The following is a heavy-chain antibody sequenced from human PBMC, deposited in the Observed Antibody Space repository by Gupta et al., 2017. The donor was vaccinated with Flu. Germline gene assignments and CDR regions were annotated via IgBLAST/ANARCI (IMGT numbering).Heavy chain of an antibody. CDR2: ISDSGGTT. D-gene: IGHD4-17*01. CDR3: AKDFYGDRPNWFDP. Sequence: SSYAMNWVRQAPGKGLEWVSGISDSGGTTYYADSVKGRFTISRDNSKNTLYLQMNSLRGEDTAVYYCAKDFYGDRPNWFDPWVQGTLVTVSS. J-gene: IGHJ5*02. CDR1: SSYA. V-gene: IGHV3-23*01.